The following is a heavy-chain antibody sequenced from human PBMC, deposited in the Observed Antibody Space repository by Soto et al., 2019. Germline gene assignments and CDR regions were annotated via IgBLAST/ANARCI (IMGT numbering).Heavy chain of an antibody. D-gene: IGHD3-3*01. V-gene: IGHV4-34*01. Sequence: SETLSLTCAVYGGSFSGYYWSWIRQPPGKGLEWIGEINHSGSTNYNPSLKSRVTISVDTSKNQFSLKLSSVTAADTAVYYCARLRGFWSGYPDYWGQGTLVTVSS. CDR1: GGSFSGYY. CDR2: INHSGST. J-gene: IGHJ4*02. CDR3: ARLRGFWSGYPDY.